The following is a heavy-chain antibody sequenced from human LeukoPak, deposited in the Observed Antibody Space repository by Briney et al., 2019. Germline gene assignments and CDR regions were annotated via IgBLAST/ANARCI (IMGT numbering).Heavy chain of an antibody. D-gene: IGHD6-19*01. Sequence: SVKVSCKASGFTFTSSAVQWVRQARGQRLEWIGWIVVGSGNTNYAQKFQERVTITRDMSTSTAYMELSSLRSEDTAVYYCAKDRYSSGFGVPYYFDYWGQGTLVTVSS. V-gene: IGHV1-58*01. CDR3: AKDRYSSGFGVPYYFDY. J-gene: IGHJ4*02. CDR2: IVVGSGNT. CDR1: GFTFTSSA.